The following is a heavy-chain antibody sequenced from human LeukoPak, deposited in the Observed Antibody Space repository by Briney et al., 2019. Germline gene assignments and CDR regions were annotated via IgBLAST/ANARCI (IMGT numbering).Heavy chain of an antibody. CDR3: ARVPRGTRYYFDY. CDR2: INHSGST. D-gene: IGHD3/OR15-3a*01. J-gene: IGHJ4*02. Sequence: SETLSLTCAVYGGSFSGYYWSWIRQPPGKGLEWIGEINHSGSTNYNPSLKSRVTISVDTSKNQFSLKLSSVTAADTAVYYCARVPRGTRYYFDYWGQGTLVTVSS. V-gene: IGHV4-34*01. CDR1: GGSFSGYY.